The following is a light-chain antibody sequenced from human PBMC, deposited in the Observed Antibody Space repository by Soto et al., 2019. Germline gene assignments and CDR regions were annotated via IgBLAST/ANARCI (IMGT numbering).Light chain of an antibody. CDR3: KSYAGSNTYV. CDR2: SNN. J-gene: IGLJ1*01. CDR1: SSNIGSNT. Sequence: QSVLTQPPSASGTPGQRVTISCSGRSSNIGSNTVNWYQQLPGTAPKLLIYSNNQRPSGVPDRFSGSKSGTSASLAISGLQSEDEADYFCKSYAGSNTYVFGSGTKVTVL. V-gene: IGLV1-44*01.